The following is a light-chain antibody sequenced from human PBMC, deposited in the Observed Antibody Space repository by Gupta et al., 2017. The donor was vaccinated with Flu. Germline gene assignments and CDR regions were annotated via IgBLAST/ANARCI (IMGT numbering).Light chain of an antibody. CDR2: EDR. J-gene: IGLJ3*02. Sequence: DALPKRYAHWYQQTSGQAPVLVIYEDRRRPSGIPGRISGSRSGTMATLTISGDQVEDEADYCCYSTASSGCQQGVFGGGTKLTVL. V-gene: IGLV3-10*01. CDR1: ALPKRY. CDR3: YSTASSGCQQGV.